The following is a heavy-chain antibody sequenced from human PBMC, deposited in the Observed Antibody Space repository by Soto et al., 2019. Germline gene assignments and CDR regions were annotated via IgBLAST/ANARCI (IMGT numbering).Heavy chain of an antibody. CDR3: AKGDTAMGGYYDYYYGVDV. V-gene: IGHV4-59*01. J-gene: IGHJ6*02. Sequence: QVQLQESGPGLVKPSETLSLTCTVSGASITTYYWSWIRQPPGKGLEWIGYIYYSGTTDYNPSLKSRVTISVDTSKNQFFLKLSSVTAADTAMYDCAKGDTAMGGYYDYYYGVDVWGQGTTVTVSS. CDR2: IYYSGTT. CDR1: GASITTYY. D-gene: IGHD5-18*01.